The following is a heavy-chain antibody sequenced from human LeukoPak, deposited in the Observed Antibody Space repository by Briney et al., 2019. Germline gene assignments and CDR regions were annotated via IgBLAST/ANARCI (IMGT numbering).Heavy chain of an antibody. D-gene: IGHD1-26*01. Sequence: GECLNISCTGSVYSFTTYWSGWVRQMREKGLEWMGMMYPADSDTRYNPSFQGHVAISADKSISTAYLQWTSLKASDSAMFYCARRGPYGGSGSLAYWGQGTLVTVSS. J-gene: IGHJ4*02. CDR2: MYPADSDT. V-gene: IGHV5-51*01. CDR1: VYSFTTYW. CDR3: ARRGPYGGSGSLAY.